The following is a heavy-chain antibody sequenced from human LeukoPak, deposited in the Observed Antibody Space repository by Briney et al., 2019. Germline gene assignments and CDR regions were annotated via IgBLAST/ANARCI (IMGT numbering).Heavy chain of an antibody. CDR3: ARGEVVPAAIYYFDY. D-gene: IGHD2-2*02. CDR2: INHSGST. Sequence: SETLSLTCAVYGGSFSGYYWSWIRQPPGKGLEWIGEINHSGSTNYNPSLKSRVTISVDTSKNQSSLKLSSVTAADTAVYYCARGEVVPAAIYYFDYWGQGTLVTVSS. V-gene: IGHV4-34*01. J-gene: IGHJ4*02. CDR1: GGSFSGYY.